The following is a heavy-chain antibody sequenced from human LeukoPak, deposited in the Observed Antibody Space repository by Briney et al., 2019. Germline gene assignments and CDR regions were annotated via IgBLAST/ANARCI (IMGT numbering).Heavy chain of an antibody. V-gene: IGHV3-15*01. D-gene: IGHD6-13*01. CDR3: TVLGQAAASAY. Sequence: GGSLRLSCAASGFTFSDAWMTWVRQAPGKGREWVGLIKSKTAGGPTDYAAPVKGRFTISRDDSKNTLYLQMNSLKTEDTAVYYCTVLGQAAASAYWGQGTLVTVSS. J-gene: IGHJ4*02. CDR2: IKSKTAGGPT. CDR1: GFTFSDAW.